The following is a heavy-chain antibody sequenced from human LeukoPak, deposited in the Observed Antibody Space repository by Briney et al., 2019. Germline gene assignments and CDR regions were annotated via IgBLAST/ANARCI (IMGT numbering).Heavy chain of an antibody. V-gene: IGHV3-48*01. CDR1: GFTFSSYS. Sequence: GGSLRLSCAASGFTFSSYSMNWVRQSPGKGLEWLSYISGGSDTRYHADSLKGRFTISRDNAKNTLSLQLNSLRAEDTAVYYCAKGTSSSCYSAPNYWGQGTLVTVSS. CDR2: ISGGSDTR. D-gene: IGHD2-15*01. J-gene: IGHJ4*02. CDR3: AKGTSSSCYSAPNY.